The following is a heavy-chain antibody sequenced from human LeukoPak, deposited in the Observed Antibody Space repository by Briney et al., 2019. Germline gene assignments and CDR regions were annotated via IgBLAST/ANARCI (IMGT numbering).Heavy chain of an antibody. Sequence: SGGSLRLSCAASGFTFSSYSMNWVRQAPGKGLEWVSSISSSSSYIYYADSVKGRFTISRDNAKNSLYLQMNSLRAEDTAVYYCASLFYGNLLRIDYWGQGTLVTVSS. V-gene: IGHV3-21*01. D-gene: IGHD4-11*01. CDR3: ASLFYGNLLRIDY. J-gene: IGHJ4*02. CDR1: GFTFSSYS. CDR2: ISSSSSYI.